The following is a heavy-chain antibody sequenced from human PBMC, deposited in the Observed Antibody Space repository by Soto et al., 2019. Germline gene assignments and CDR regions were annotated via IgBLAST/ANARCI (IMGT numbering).Heavy chain of an antibody. CDR3: ARDYCSSIRCSRYDHFDY. V-gene: IGHV1-18*01. Sequence: ASVKVSCKASGYTFTNYGITWVRQAPGQGLEWMGWISAYNGNTNHAQKFQGRVTMTTDTSTSTAYMELRSLRSDDTAVYYCARDYCSSIRCSRYDHFDYWGQGTLVTVSS. J-gene: IGHJ4*02. CDR2: ISAYNGNT. CDR1: GYTFTNYG. D-gene: IGHD2-2*01.